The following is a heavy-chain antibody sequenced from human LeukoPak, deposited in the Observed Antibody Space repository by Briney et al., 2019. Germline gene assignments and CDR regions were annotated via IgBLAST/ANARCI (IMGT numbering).Heavy chain of an antibody. CDR1: GGSITSNY. D-gene: IGHD2-15*01. CDR2: IHYSGNT. V-gene: IGHV4-59*01. J-gene: IGHJ4*02. Sequence: SETLSLTCTASGGSITSNYWSWVRQLPPPGLEWVGYIHYSGNTNYNPSLRSRVSISVDMSKSQFSLQVQSVTAADTAVYYCARLGRAHCDDNCYPRWGQGTLVTVSS. CDR3: ARLGRAHCDDNCYPR.